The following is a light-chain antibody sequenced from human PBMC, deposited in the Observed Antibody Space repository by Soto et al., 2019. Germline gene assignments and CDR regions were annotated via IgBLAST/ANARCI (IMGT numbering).Light chain of an antibody. CDR2: GYT. J-gene: IGLJ3*02. Sequence: QSVLTQPPSVSGAPGESVTISCTGNRSNIGADYDVVWYQQFPGTAPKLLFYGYTNRPSGVPDRFSGSRSGTSASLSIIGLRAEYEADYHCQSYDTSLRGLVFGGGTKVTVL. CDR3: QSYDTSLRGLV. V-gene: IGLV1-40*01. CDR1: RSNIGADYD.